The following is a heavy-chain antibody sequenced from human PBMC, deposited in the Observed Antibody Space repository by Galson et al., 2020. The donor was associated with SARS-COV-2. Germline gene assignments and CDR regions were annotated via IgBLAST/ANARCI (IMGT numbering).Heavy chain of an antibody. J-gene: IGHJ4*02. D-gene: IGHD1-26*01. CDR3: ARGGQWELPYYFDF. V-gene: IGHV3-30*03. CDR1: GFTISSYV. Sequence: SLRLSCAASGFTISSYVMHWVRQAPGKGPEWVAVISSDGSNRYYADSLKGRFTISRDNSKSTLYLQMNSLRAEDTALYYCARGGQWELPYYFDFWGQGTLVTVSS. CDR2: ISSDGSNR.